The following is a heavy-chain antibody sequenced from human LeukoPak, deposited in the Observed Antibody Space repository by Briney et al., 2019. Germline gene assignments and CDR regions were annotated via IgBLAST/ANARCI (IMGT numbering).Heavy chain of an antibody. J-gene: IGHJ4*02. CDR3: ASGVVSAY. V-gene: IGHV3-74*01. CDR1: GFTFSSYW. CDR2: IASDGSST. D-gene: IGHD3-3*01. Sequence: GGSLRLSCAASGFTFSSYWMNWVRQAPGKGLVWVSRIASDGSSTTYADSVEGRFSISRDNAKNTLYLQMNSLRAEDTAVYYCASGVVSAYWGQGTLVTVSS.